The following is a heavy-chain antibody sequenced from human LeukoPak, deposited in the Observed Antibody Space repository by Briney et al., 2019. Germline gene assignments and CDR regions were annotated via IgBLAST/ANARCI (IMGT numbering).Heavy chain of an antibody. V-gene: IGHV4-59*01. CDR3: ARVHAEVGSWYKGENYFDY. J-gene: IGHJ4*02. Sequence: SETLSLTCTVSGGSISSYYWSWIRQPPGKGLEWIGYIYYSGSTNYNPSLRSRVTISVDTSKNQFSLKLSSVTAADTAVYYCARVHAEVGSWYKGENYFDYWGQGTLVTVSS. CDR2: IYYSGST. D-gene: IGHD6-13*01. CDR1: GGSISSYY.